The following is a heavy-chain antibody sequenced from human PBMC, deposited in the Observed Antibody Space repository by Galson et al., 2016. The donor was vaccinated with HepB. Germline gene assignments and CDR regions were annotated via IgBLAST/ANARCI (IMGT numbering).Heavy chain of an antibody. CDR3: AGEPYSGRPLEF. J-gene: IGHJ4*02. Sequence: SLRLSCAASGLTFSDYGMNWVRQAPGKGLEWLSFINSGSSYISYGDSVRGRFTVSRDDATNSLYLQMNPLTAEDTAVYYCAGEPYSGRPLEFWGQGILVTVSS. D-gene: IGHD1-26*01. CDR2: INSGSSYI. V-gene: IGHV3-21*01. CDR1: GLTFSDYG.